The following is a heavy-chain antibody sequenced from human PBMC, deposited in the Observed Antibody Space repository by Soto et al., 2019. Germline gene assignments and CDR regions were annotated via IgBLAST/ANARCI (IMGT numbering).Heavy chain of an antibody. Sequence: QVHLVESGGGVVQPGRSLRLSCAASGFSFSSYGMHWVRQAPGKGLDWVAVIWYDGSNKYYAESVKGRFTISRDNSKNTLYLQMNSLTVEDTAVYYCARAQYTGSYFDACDVWGQETRVTVSS. V-gene: IGHV3-33*03. CDR1: GFSFSSYG. J-gene: IGHJ3*01. CDR2: IWYDGSNK. CDR3: ARAQYTGSYFDACDV. D-gene: IGHD1-26*01.